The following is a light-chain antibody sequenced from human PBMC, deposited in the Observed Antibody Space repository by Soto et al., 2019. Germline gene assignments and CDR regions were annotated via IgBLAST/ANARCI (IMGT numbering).Light chain of an antibody. CDR1: QDISSH. CDR3: QHVNTYPLT. V-gene: IGKV1-9*01. Sequence: DIQLTQSPSFLSASVGDRVTITCRASQDISSHLAWYQQKPGKAPKLLIYDASTLQIGVPSGFGGSGSGTEFTLTITSLQPEDFATYYCQHVNTYPLTFGGGTKVEIK. J-gene: IGKJ4*01. CDR2: DAS.